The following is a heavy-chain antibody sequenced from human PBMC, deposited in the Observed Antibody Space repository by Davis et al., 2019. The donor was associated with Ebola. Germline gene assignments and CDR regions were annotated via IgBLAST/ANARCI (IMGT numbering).Heavy chain of an antibody. CDR1: GYTFTSYA. D-gene: IGHD3-10*01. CDR3: ARGLELWITMVQGGNHWFDP. V-gene: IGHV1-3*01. Sequence: ASVKVSCKASGYTFTSYAMHWVRQAPGQRLEWMGWINAGNGNTKYSQKFQGRVTITRDTSASTAYMELSSLRSEDTAVYYCARGLELWITMVQGGNHWFDPWGQGTLVTVSS. J-gene: IGHJ5*02. CDR2: INAGNGNT.